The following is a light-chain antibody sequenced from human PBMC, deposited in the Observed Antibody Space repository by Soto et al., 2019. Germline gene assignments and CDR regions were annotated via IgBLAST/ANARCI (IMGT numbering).Light chain of an antibody. Sequence: EIVLTQSPATLSLSPGERATLSCRASQILTNYLNWYQQKPGQAPRLLIYEVSNTATGIPARFSGSGSGTDFTLTISRLETEDFAVFYCQQYGTSEIIFGQGTRLEIK. CDR1: QILTNY. J-gene: IGKJ5*01. CDR2: EVS. CDR3: QQYGTSEII. V-gene: IGKV3-11*01.